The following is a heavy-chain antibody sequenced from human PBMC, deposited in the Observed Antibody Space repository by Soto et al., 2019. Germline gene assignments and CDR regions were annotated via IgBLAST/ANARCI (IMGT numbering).Heavy chain of an antibody. Sequence: SETLSLTCVVSGASISSGDYAWNWVRQPPGKGLEWLGYIYNSGGSYYNPSLKSRVSISLDRSRNHFSLRLDSVTAADTALYFCARGDKNNDYYFDHWGQGTLVTVSS. V-gene: IGHV4-30-2*01. CDR3: ARGDKNNDYYFDH. CDR2: IYNSGGS. CDR1: GASISSGDYA. J-gene: IGHJ4*02. D-gene: IGHD3-16*01.